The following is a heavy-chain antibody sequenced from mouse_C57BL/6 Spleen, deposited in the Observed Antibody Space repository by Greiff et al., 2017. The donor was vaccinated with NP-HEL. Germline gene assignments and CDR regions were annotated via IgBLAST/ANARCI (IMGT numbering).Heavy chain of an antibody. Sequence: EVQLQQSGPELVKPGASVKISCKASGYSFTGYYMNWVKQSPEKSLEWIGEINPSTGGTTYNQKFKAKATLTVDKSSSTAYMQLKSLTSEDSAVYYCAGSYYDYDDPYFDYWGQGTTLTVSS. CDR1: GYSFTGYY. CDR3: AGSYYDYDDPYFDY. D-gene: IGHD2-4*01. CDR2: INPSTGGT. J-gene: IGHJ2*01. V-gene: IGHV1-42*01.